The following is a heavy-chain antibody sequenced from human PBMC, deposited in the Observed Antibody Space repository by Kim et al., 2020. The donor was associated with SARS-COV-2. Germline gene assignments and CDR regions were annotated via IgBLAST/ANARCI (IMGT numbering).Heavy chain of an antibody. D-gene: IGHD3-3*01. J-gene: IGHJ4*02. Sequence: GGSLRLSCAASGLTVSSNYMNWVRQAPGEGLEWVSVLYSGGSTHYADSVRGRFTISRDNSKNTLYLQMNSLRVYDTAIYYCARHKTAGNYNSPFDYWGQGTLVTVSS. CDR2: LYSGGST. CDR3: ARHKTAGNYNSPFDY. CDR1: GLTVSSNY. V-gene: IGHV3-53*01.